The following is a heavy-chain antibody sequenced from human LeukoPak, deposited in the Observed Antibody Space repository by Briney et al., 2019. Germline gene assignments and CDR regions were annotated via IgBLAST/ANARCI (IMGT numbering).Heavy chain of an antibody. CDR2: ISSSSSYI. D-gene: IGHD6-19*01. Sequence: GGSLRLSCAASGFTFSGYSMNWVRQAPGKGLEWVSSISSSSSYIYYADSVKGRFTISRDNAKKSLYLQMNSLRAEDTAVYYCARRSSGWYSFDYWGQGTQVTVSS. CDR1: GFTFSGYS. V-gene: IGHV3-21*04. CDR3: ARRSSGWYSFDY. J-gene: IGHJ4*02.